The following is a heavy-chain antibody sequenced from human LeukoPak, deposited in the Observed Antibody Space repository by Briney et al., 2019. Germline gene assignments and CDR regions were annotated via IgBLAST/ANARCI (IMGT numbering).Heavy chain of an antibody. CDR1: GFSFSDYY. J-gene: IGHJ4*02. V-gene: IGHV3-11*01. Sequence: GGSLRLSCEASGFSFSDYYMSWIRQAPGKGLEWVSYMSDSGNTIYYADSVKGRFTISRDNAQNSLYLQMNSPRVEDTAVYYCASVLWFGGIFFDYWGQGTLVTVSS. CDR2: MSDSGNTI. D-gene: IGHD3-10*01. CDR3: ASVLWFGGIFFDY.